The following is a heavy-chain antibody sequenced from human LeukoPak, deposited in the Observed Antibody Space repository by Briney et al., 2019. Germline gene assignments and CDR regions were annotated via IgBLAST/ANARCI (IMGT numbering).Heavy chain of an antibody. V-gene: IGHV3-21*01. CDR3: ARAGYSGYDLRGTHFDY. J-gene: IGHJ4*02. Sequence: GGSLRLSCAASGFTFRNYWMSWVRQAPGKGLEWVSSISSSSSYIYYADSVKGRFTISRDNAKNSLYLQMNSLRAEDTAVYYCARAGYSGYDLRGTHFDYWGQGTLVTVSS. CDR2: ISSSSSYI. D-gene: IGHD5-12*01. CDR1: GFTFRNYW.